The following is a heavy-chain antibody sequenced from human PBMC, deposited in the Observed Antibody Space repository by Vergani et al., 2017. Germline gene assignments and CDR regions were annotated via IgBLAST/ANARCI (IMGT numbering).Heavy chain of an antibody. D-gene: IGHD6-19*01. V-gene: IGHV3-15*01. Sequence: EVQLVESGGGLVKPGGSLRLSCAASGFTFSNAWMSWVRQAPGKGLEWVGRIKSKTDGGTTDYAAPVKGRFTISRDDSKNTLYLQMNSLRAEDTAVYYCAKVQSSGWLEKGFDYWGQGTLVTVSS. J-gene: IGHJ4*02. CDR3: AKVQSSGWLEKGFDY. CDR1: GFTFSNAW. CDR2: IKSKTDGGTT.